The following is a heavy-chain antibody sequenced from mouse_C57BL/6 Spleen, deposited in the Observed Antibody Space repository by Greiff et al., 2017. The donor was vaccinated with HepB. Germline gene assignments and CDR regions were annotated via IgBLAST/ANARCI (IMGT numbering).Heavy chain of an antibody. V-gene: IGHV1-63*01. J-gene: IGHJ1*03. CDR1: GYTFTNYW. Sequence: VQLQESGAELVRPGTSVKMSCKASGYTFTNYWIGWAKQRPGHGLEWIGDIYPGGGYTNYNEKFKGKATPTADKSSSTAYMQFSSLTSEDSAIYYCARRYSNWYFDVWGTGTTVTVSS. D-gene: IGHD1-1*01. CDR2: IYPGGGYT. CDR3: ARRYSNWYFDV.